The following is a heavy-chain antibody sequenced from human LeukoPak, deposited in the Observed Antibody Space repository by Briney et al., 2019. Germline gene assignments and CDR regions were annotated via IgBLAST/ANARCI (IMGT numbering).Heavy chain of an antibody. J-gene: IGHJ4*02. CDR2: IYTSGST. CDR3: ARTYYGDPPYYFDY. Sequence: SETLSLTCTVSGGSISSYYWSWIRQPAGKGLEWIGRIYTSGSTNYNPSLKSRVTMSVDTSKNQFSLKLSSVTAVDTAVYYCARTYYGDPPYYFDYWGQGTLVTVSS. D-gene: IGHD4-17*01. V-gene: IGHV4-4*07. CDR1: GGSISSYY.